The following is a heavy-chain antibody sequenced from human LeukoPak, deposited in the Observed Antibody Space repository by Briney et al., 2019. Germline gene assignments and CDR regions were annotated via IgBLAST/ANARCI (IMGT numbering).Heavy chain of an antibody. Sequence: PGGSLRLSCAASGFTFSDYYMSWIRQAPGKGLEWVSSISSSSSYIYYADSVKGRFTISRDNAKNSLYLQMNSLRAEDTAVYYCPRGEIAVEFDYWGQGTLVTVSS. J-gene: IGHJ4*02. D-gene: IGHD6-19*01. CDR1: GFTFSDYY. CDR3: PRGEIAVEFDY. CDR2: ISSSSSYI. V-gene: IGHV3-11*06.